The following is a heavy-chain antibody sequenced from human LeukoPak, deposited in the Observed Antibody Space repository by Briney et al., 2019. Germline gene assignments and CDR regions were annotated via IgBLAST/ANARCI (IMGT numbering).Heavy chain of an antibody. CDR2: INPSGGST. V-gene: IGHV1-46*01. CDR1: GYTFTSYY. J-gene: IGHJ5*02. Sequence: ASVKVSCKASGYTFTSYYMHWVRQAPGQGLEWMGIINPSGGSTSYAQKFQGRVTMTRDTSTSTVYMEPSSLRSEDTAVYYCARDARITMVRGVIWENWFDPWGQGTLVTVSS. CDR3: ARDARITMVRGVIWENWFDP. D-gene: IGHD3-10*01.